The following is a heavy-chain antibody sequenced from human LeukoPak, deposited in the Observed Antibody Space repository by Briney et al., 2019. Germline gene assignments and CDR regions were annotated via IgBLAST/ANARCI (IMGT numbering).Heavy chain of an antibody. CDR2: INHSGST. CDR3: ARGGQLVQDYYYYYMDV. CDR1: GGSFSGYY. D-gene: IGHD6-6*01. V-gene: IGHV4-34*01. Sequence: SETLSLTCAVYGGSFSGYYWSWIRQPPGKGLEWIGEINHSGSTNYNPSLKSRVTISVDTSKNQFSLKLSSVTAADTAVYYCARGGQLVQDYYYYYMDVWGKGTTVTVSS. J-gene: IGHJ6*03.